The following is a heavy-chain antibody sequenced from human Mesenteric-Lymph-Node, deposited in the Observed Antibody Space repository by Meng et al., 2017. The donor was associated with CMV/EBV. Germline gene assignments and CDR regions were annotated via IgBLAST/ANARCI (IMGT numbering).Heavy chain of an antibody. CDR1: GYTFTDYF. Sequence: ASVKVSCKASGYTFTDYFIHWVRQAPGQGLEWMGWVNPDSGDTVYAQRFQGRVTMTRNTSISTAYMELSSLRSEDTAVYYCARGQMYYDFWSGYSAVLGMDVWGQGTTVTVSS. CDR3: ARGQMYYDFWSGYSAVLGMDV. D-gene: IGHD3-3*01. V-gene: IGHV1-8*02. CDR2: VNPDSGDT. J-gene: IGHJ6*02.